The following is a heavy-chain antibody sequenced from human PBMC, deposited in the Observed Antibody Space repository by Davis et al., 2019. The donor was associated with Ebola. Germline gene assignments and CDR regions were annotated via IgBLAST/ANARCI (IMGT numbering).Heavy chain of an antibody. V-gene: IGHV4-4*02. CDR3: ARALGTMIWYYFDY. J-gene: IGHJ4*02. D-gene: IGHD3-22*01. CDR1: GGSISSSNW. Sequence: GSLRLSCAVSGGSISSSNWWSWVRQPPGKGLEWIGEIYHSGSTNYNPSLKSRVTISVDKSKNQFSLKLSSVTAADTAVYYCARALGTMIWYYFDYWGQGTLVTVSS. CDR2: IYHSGST.